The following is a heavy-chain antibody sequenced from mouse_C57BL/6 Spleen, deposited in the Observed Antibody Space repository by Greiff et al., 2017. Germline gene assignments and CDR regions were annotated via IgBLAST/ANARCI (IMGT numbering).Heavy chain of an antibody. D-gene: IGHD2-3*01. CDR3: AKDDGYYGWDFGV. Sequence: QVQLKQSGAELVRPGTSVKVSCKASGYAFTNYLIEWVKQRPGQGLEWIGVINPGSGGTNYNEKFKGKATLTADKSSSTAYMQLSSLTSEDSAVYFCAKDDGYYGWDFGVWGTGTTVTVSS. CDR1: GYAFTNYL. J-gene: IGHJ1*03. V-gene: IGHV1-54*01. CDR2: INPGSGGT.